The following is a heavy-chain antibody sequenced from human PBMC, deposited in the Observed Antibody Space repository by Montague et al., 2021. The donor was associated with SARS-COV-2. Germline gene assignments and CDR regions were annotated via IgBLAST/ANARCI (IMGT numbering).Heavy chain of an antibody. D-gene: IGHD2/OR15-2a*01. J-gene: IGHJ6*02. CDR2: ISSSGST. CDR3: AGDNPSSRRLPMTKGDYYYGMDV. Sequence: SETLSLTCTVSGGSISNYYWSWIRQPPGRGLEWIGYISSSGSTNYNPSLKSRVTISADTSKIQFSLRLSSVTSADTAVYYCAGDNPSSRRLPMTKGDYYYGMDVWGQGTTVTVSS. V-gene: IGHV4-59*01. CDR1: GGSISNYY.